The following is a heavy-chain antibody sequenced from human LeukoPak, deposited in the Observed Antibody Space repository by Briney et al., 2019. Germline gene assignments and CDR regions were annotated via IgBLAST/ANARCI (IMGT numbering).Heavy chain of an antibody. CDR2: ISPGDSDI. J-gene: IGHJ4*02. D-gene: IGHD3-10*01. V-gene: IGHV5-51*01. CDR3: ARRPDLRGGYYGSGSYLPFDY. Sequence: GESLKISCKGSGYRFPNYWIGWVRQMPGKGLEWMGIISPGDSDIRYSPSFQGQVTISADKSISTAYLQWSSLKASDTAMYYCARRPDLRGGYYGSGSYLPFDYWGQGTLVTVSS. CDR1: GYRFPNYW.